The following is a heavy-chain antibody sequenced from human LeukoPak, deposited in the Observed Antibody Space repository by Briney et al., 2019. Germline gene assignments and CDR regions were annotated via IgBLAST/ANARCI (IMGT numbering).Heavy chain of an antibody. J-gene: IGHJ3*02. Sequence: GGSLSLSCALSGRPFSSSIMHWVRRAPGKGLEWVAGMSFDGSQYYVESVKGRFTISRDNSGNTVYLHMTSLRPEDSAVYFCAREGHTSGFCGSFDIWGQGTTVTISS. V-gene: IGHV3-30*03. CDR3: AREGHTSGFCGSFDI. CDR2: MSFDGSQ. CDR1: GRPFSSSI. D-gene: IGHD5-12*01.